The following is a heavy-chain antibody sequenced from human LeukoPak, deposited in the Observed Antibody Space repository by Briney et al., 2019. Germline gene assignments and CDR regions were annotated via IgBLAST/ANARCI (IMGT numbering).Heavy chain of an antibody. V-gene: IGHV5-51*01. J-gene: IGHJ4*02. CDR1: GYSFTSYW. D-gene: IGHD2-15*01. CDR3: ARQENGGKVGLSYFDY. CDR2: IYPGDSDT. Sequence: GESLKISCKGSGYSFTSYWIGWVRQMPGKGLEWMGIIYPGDSDTRYSPSFQGQVTISADKSISAAYLQWSSLKASDTAMHYCARQENGGKVGLSYFDYWGQGTLVTVSS.